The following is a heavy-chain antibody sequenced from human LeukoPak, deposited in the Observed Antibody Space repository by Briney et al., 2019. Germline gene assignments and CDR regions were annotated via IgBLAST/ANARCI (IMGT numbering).Heavy chain of an antibody. CDR1: GLTVSSNY. J-gene: IGHJ3*02. CDR2: IYSGGST. D-gene: IGHD3-16*01. V-gene: IGHV3-66*01. Sequence: PGGSLRLSCAASGLTVSSNYMSWVRQAPGKGLEWVSVIYSGGSTYYADSVKGRFTISRDNSKNTLYLQMNSLRAEDTAVYYCAREIWGRQPWAFDIWGQGTMVTVSS. CDR3: AREIWGRQPWAFDI.